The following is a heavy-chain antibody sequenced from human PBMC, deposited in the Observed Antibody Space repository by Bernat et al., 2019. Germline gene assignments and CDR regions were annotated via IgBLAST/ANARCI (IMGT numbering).Heavy chain of an antibody. J-gene: IGHJ4*02. CDR2: IGTAGDT. CDR3: ARGYYYSRRWYYFDY. D-gene: IGHD3-10*01. CDR1: GFTFSSYD. V-gene: IGHV3-13*04. Sequence: EVQLVESGGGLVQPGGSLRLSCAASGFTFSSYDMHWVRQATGKGLEWVSAIGTAGDTYYPGSVKGRFTISRKNAKNSLYLQMNSLRAGDTAVYYCARGYYYSRRWYYFDYWGQGTLVTVSS.